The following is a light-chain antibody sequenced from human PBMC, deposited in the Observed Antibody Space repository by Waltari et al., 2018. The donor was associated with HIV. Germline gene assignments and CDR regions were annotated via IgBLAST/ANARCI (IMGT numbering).Light chain of an antibody. CDR3: QTWGTGIQV. CDR2: LNSDGRH. J-gene: IGLJ2*01. CDR1: SGHINYV. V-gene: IGLV4-69*01. Sequence: QVVLTQPPSASASLGASVKLTCTLSSGHINYVLAWHQPQPKKGPRFLTKLNSDGRHSKGDGIPDRFSGSSSGAERYLTISSLQSEDEGDYFCQTWGTGIQVFGGGTRLTVL.